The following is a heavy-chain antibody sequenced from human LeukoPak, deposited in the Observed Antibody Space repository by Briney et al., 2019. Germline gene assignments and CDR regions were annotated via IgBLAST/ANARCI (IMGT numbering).Heavy chain of an antibody. CDR1: GFTFSGYA. Sequence: PGGSLRLSCATSGFTFSGYAMNWVRQPPGKGLGWVSRISDSGGTIHHADSVQGRFTMSRDNSKNTLYLQMNSLRAEDTAVYYCAKSREGYYFDYWGQGTLVTVSS. D-gene: IGHD5-24*01. CDR3: AKSREGYYFDY. CDR2: ISDSGGTI. J-gene: IGHJ4*02. V-gene: IGHV3-23*01.